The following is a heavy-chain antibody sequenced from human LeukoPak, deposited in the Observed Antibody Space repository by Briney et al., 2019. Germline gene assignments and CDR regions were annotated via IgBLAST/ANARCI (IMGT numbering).Heavy chain of an antibody. V-gene: IGHV3-30*04. Sequence: PGGSLRLSCAASGFTFSSYAMHWVRQAPGKGLEWVAVISYDGSNKYYADSVKGRFTISRDNSKNTLYLQMNSLRAEDTAVYYCARHGREESGDAFDIWGQGTMVTVSS. J-gene: IGHJ3*02. D-gene: IGHD2-15*01. CDR3: ARHGREESGDAFDI. CDR1: GFTFSSYA. CDR2: ISYDGSNK.